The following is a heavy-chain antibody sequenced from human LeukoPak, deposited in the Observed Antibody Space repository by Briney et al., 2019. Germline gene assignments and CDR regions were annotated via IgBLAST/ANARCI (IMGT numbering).Heavy chain of an antibody. Sequence: ASVKVSCKASGYTFTSYGISWVRQAPGQGLEWMGWISAYNGNTNYAQKLRGRVTMTTDTSTSTAYMELRSLRSDDTAVYYCARVYCSGGSCYSVFAYWGQGTLVTVSS. V-gene: IGHV1-18*01. D-gene: IGHD2-15*01. CDR2: ISAYNGNT. CDR1: GYTFTSYG. J-gene: IGHJ4*02. CDR3: ARVYCSGGSCYSVFAY.